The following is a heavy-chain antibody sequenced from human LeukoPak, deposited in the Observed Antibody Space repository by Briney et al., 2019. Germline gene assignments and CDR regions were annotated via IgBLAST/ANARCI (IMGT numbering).Heavy chain of an antibody. CDR1: GSTFNTYT. V-gene: IGHV3-21*01. CDR3: ARDRRVQLWSPAGFDY. D-gene: IGHD5-18*01. Sequence: PGGSLRLSCAASGSTFNTYTMNWVRQAPGKGLEWVSSISSSSVYIYYADSVKGRFTISRDNAKNSLYLQMNSLRAEDTAVYYCARDRRVQLWSPAGFDYWGQGTLVTVSS. CDR2: ISSSSVYI. J-gene: IGHJ4*02.